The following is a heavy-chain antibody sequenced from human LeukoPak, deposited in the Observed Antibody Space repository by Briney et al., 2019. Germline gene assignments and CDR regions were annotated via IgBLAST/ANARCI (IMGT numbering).Heavy chain of an antibody. CDR1: GFIFSSYA. D-gene: IGHD2-2*01. J-gene: IGHJ5*02. Sequence: PGGSLRLSCAASGFIFSSYAMSWVRQAPGKGLEWVSAISGSGGSTYYADSVKGRFTISRDNAKNPLYLQMNSLRAEDTAVYYCARRRDIVVVPAAYNWFDPWGQGTLVTVSS. V-gene: IGHV3-23*01. CDR3: ARRRDIVVVPAAYNWFDP. CDR2: ISGSGGST.